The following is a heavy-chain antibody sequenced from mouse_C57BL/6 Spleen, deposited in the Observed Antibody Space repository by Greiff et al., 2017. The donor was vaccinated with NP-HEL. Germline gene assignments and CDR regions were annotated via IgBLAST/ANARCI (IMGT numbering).Heavy chain of an antibody. CDR3: ARYEGPVYDGYYDWYFDV. J-gene: IGHJ1*03. V-gene: IGHV1-76*01. CDR1: GYTFTDYY. Sequence: QVQLQQSGAELVRPGASVKLSCKASGYTFTDYYINWVKQRPGQGLEWIARIYPGSGNTYYNEKFKGKATLTAEKSSSTAYMQLSSLTSEDSAVYFCARYEGPVYDGYYDWYFDVWGTGTTVTVSS. D-gene: IGHD2-3*01. CDR2: IYPGSGNT.